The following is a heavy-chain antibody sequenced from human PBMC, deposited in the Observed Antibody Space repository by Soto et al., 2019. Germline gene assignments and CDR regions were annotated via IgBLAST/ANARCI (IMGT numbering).Heavy chain of an antibody. CDR3: ARESPPDTAMVQDDY. CDR1: GGTFSSYA. CDR2: IIPIFGTA. D-gene: IGHD5-18*01. J-gene: IGHJ4*02. Sequence: GASVKVSCKASGGTFSSYAISWVRQAPGQGLEWMGGIIPIFGTANYAQKFQGRVTITADKSTSTAYMELSSLRSEDTAVYYCARESPPDTAMVQDDYWGQGTLVTVSS. V-gene: IGHV1-69*06.